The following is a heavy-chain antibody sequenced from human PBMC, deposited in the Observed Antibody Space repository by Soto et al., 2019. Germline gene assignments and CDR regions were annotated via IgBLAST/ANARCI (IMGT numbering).Heavy chain of an antibody. D-gene: IGHD2-2*01. Sequence: PSETLSLTCTVSGGSVSSGSYYWSWTRQPPGKGLEWIGYIYYSGSTNYNPSLKSRVTISVDTSKNQFSLKLSSVTAADTAVYYCARIPQLPAPAGADYYHYYYMDVWGKGTTVNVS. CDR3: ARIPQLPAPAGADYYHYYYMDV. V-gene: IGHV4-61*01. CDR2: IYYSGST. J-gene: IGHJ6*03. CDR1: GGSVSSGSYY.